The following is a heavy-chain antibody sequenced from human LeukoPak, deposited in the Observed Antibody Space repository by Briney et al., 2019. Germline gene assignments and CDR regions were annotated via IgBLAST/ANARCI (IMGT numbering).Heavy chain of an antibody. V-gene: IGHV4-34*01. D-gene: IGHD3-10*01. J-gene: IGHJ5*02. CDR1: GGSFSGYY. CDR3: ARGGLVRGVIRRYRLQGWFDP. CDR2: INHSGST. Sequence: SETLSLTCAVYGGSFSGYYWSWIRQPPGKWLEWIGEINHSGSTNYNPSLKSRVTISVDTSKNQFSLKLSSVTAADTAVYYCARGGLVRGVIRRYRLQGWFDPWGQGTLVTVSS.